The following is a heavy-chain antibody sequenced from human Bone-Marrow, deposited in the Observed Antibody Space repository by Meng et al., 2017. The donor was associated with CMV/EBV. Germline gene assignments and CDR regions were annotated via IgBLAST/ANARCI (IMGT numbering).Heavy chain of an antibody. D-gene: IGHD3-22*01. V-gene: IGHV3-23*01. Sequence: FSSCAMSWVRQARGKGLEWVSGISGSGGSTYYADSVQGRFTISRDNSKNTLYLQMNSLRAEDTAVYYCAKDGPIGYDSSGYYLYYFDYWGQGTLVTVSS. CDR1: FSSCA. CDR3: AKDGPIGYDSSGYYLYYFDY. J-gene: IGHJ4*02. CDR2: ISGSGGST.